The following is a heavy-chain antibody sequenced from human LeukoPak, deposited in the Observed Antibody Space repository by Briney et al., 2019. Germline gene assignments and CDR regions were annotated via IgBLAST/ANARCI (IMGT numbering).Heavy chain of an antibody. CDR1: GGSISSGGYY. J-gene: IGHJ4*02. Sequence: TPSETLSLTCTVSGGSISSGGYYWSWIRQHPGKGLEWIGYIYYSGSTYYNPSLKSRVTISVDTSKNQFSLKLSSVTAADTAVYYCARVRRGLVMRYYFDYWGQGTLVTVSS. V-gene: IGHV4-31*03. CDR3: ARVRRGLVMRYYFDY. CDR2: IYYSGST. D-gene: IGHD3-10*01.